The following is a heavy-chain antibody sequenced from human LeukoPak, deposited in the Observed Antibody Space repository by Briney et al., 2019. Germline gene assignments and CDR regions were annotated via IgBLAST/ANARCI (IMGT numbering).Heavy chain of an antibody. CDR1: GXXFSSYW. V-gene: IGHV3-7*01. Sequence: PGGSLRLSCAXSGXXFSSYWMSWVRQAPGKGVEWVANIKKDGSEKYYVDSVKGRFTISRDNAKNSLYLQMNSLRAEDTAVYYCTPYDYWGQGTLVTVSS. CDR2: IKKDGSEK. J-gene: IGHJ4*02. CDR3: TPYDY.